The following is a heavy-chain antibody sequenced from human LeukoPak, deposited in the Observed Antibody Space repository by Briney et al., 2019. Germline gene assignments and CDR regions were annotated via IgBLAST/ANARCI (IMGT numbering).Heavy chain of an antibody. D-gene: IGHD3-9*01. J-gene: IGHJ4*02. CDR2: FDPEDGET. V-gene: IGHV1-24*01. Sequence: ASVKVSCKVSGYTLTELSMHWVRQAPGKGLEWMGGFDPEDGETIYAQKFQGRVTMTEDTSTDTAYMELSSLRSEDTAVYYCATDHIFSTAHKKRYFDWLLRNDYWGQGTLVTVSS. CDR1: GYTLTELS. CDR3: ATDHIFSTAHKKRYFDWLLRNDY.